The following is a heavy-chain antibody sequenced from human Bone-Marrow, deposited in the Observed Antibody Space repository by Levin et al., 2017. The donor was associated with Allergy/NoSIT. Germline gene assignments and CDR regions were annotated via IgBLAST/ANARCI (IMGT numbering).Heavy chain of an antibody. J-gene: IGHJ4*02. V-gene: IGHV3-30*18. Sequence: GESLKISCAASGFTFSSYGMHWVRQAPGKGLEWVAVISYDGSNKYYADSVKGRFTISRDNSKNTLYLQMNSLRAEDTAVYYCAKFHRPTGQIVGAMVDYWGQGTLVTVSS. D-gene: IGHD1-26*01. CDR3: AKFHRPTGQIVGAMVDY. CDR2: ISYDGSNK. CDR1: GFTFSSYG.